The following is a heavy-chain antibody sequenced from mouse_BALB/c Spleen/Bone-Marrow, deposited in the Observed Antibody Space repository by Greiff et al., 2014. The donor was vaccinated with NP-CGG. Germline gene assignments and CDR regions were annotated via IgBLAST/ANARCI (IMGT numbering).Heavy chain of an antibody. V-gene: IGHV14-3*02. CDR3: ALYYDYDVGY. CDR2: IDPANGNT. CDR1: GFNIKDTY. Sequence: DVQLQESGAELVKPGASVKLSCTASGFNIKDTYMHWVKQRPEQGLEWIGRIDPANGNTKYDPKFQGKATMTADTSSNTAYLQLSSLTSEDTAVYYCALYYDYDVGYWGQGTTLTVPS. D-gene: IGHD2-4*01. J-gene: IGHJ2*01.